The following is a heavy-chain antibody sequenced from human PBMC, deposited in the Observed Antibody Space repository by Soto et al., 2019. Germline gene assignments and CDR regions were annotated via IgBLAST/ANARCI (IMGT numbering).Heavy chain of an antibody. Sequence: QVQVVESGGGLVQPGGSLRLSCAASGFSFSDSSMSWIRQAPGKGLEWLSNSRGSGRSTEYADSVKGRFTTSRDNAKNSLSLQMNTLRAEDTAVYYCAGRSAIMVRGALGSAYGMAFWAQGTRVTASS. CDR3: AGRSAIMVRGALGSAYGMAF. J-gene: IGHJ6*02. CDR1: GFSFSDSS. V-gene: IGHV3-11*05. D-gene: IGHD3-10*01. CDR2: SRGSGRST.